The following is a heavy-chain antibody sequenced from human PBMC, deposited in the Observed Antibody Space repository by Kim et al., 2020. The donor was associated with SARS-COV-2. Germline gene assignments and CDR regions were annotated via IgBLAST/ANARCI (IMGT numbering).Heavy chain of an antibody. CDR3: ARGITIFGVVSFPWFDP. CDR2: INHSGST. CDR1: GGSFSGYY. D-gene: IGHD3-3*01. J-gene: IGHJ5*02. V-gene: IGHV4-34*01. Sequence: SETLSLTCAVYGGSFSGYYWSWIRQPPGKGLEWIGEINHSGSTNYNPSLKSRVTISVDTSKNQFSLKLSSVTAADTAVYYCARGITIFGVVSFPWFDPWGQGTLVTVSS.